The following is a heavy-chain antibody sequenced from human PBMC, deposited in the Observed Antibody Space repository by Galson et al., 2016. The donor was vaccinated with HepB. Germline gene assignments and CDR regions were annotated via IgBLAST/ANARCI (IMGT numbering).Heavy chain of an antibody. Sequence: SLRLSCAASGFTFTGYAMAWVRQAPGKGLDWVSIISGGGDNTYYADSVKGRFTISRDNSKNTLYLQVNSLSVEDTAVYYCAKYLDYYGSGSYEYYFDYWGQGTLVTVSP. D-gene: IGHD3-10*01. CDR2: ISGGGDNT. CDR1: GFTFTGYA. CDR3: AKYLDYYGSGSYEYYFDY. V-gene: IGHV3-23*01. J-gene: IGHJ4*02.